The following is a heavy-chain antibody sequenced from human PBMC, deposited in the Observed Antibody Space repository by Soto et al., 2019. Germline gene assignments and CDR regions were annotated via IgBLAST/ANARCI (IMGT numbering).Heavy chain of an antibody. J-gene: IGHJ3*02. V-gene: IGHV3-7*05. D-gene: IGHD6-13*01. CDR3: ARDVSPGSSSLYLDAFDI. CDR1: GFSFGSSW. Sequence: EVQLVESGGDLVQPGGSLRLSCAASGFSFGSSWMTWVRQAPGKGLEWVANIKKDGSKINYLDSVRGRFTVSRDNAKNSLYLGMNCLRAEDTALYYCARDVSPGSSSLYLDAFDIWGPGTMVTVSS. CDR2: IKKDGSKI.